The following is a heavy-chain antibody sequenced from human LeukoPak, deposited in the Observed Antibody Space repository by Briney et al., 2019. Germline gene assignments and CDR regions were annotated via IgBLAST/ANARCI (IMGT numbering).Heavy chain of an antibody. J-gene: IGHJ3*02. D-gene: IGHD1-26*01. CDR1: GYTFTGYY. Sequence: ASVKVSCKASGYTFTGYYVHWVRQAPGQGLEWMGWINPNSGGTNYAQKFQGRVTMTRDTSISTAYMELSRLRSDDTAVYYCARPPKLRYSGNYDEAFDIWGQGTMVTVSS. CDR2: INPNSGGT. V-gene: IGHV1-2*02. CDR3: ARPPKLRYSGNYDEAFDI.